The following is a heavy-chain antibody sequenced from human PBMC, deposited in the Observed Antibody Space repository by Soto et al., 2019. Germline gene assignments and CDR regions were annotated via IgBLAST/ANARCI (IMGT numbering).Heavy chain of an antibody. V-gene: IGHV3-7*01. J-gene: IGHJ3*02. CDR1: GFNINNYW. D-gene: IGHD3-3*01. CDR2: VKQDGSEK. CDR3: ARRMYYALGAFDI. Sequence: PGGSLRLSCAASGFNINNYWMSWVRQVPGKGLEWVANVKQDGSEKNYVDSVKGRFTISRDNAKNSLYLQMNSLRAEDTAVYYCARRMYYALGAFDIWGQGTMVTVSS.